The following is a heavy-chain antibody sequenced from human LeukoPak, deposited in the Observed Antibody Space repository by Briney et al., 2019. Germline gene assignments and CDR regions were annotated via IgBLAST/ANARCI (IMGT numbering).Heavy chain of an antibody. J-gene: IGHJ4*02. CDR3: AKGVGVLLWFGELLNDYFDY. CDR1: GFTFSSYG. D-gene: IGHD3-10*01. CDR2: ISYDGSNK. V-gene: IGHV3-30*18. Sequence: GGSLRLSCAASGFTFSSYGMHWVRQAPGKGLEWVAVISYDGSNKYYADSVKGRFTISRDNSKTTLYLQMNSLRAEDTAVYYCAKGVGVLLWFGELLNDYFDYWGQGTLVTVSS.